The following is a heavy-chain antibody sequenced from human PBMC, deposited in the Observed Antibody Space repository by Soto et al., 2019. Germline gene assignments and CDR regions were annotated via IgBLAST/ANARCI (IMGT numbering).Heavy chain of an antibody. V-gene: IGHV4-30-2*06. CDR1: GGITSCGYS. CDR2: IYPTGST. CDR3: ARAPPGPSPRWVL. J-gene: IGHJ6*02. D-gene: IGHD3-10*01. Sequence: AGAGGITSCGYSCSSVQLSPEKGLEWLGCIYPTGSTYYHPSLRSRVTISIDTSRDQFSLNLTSVTAADTAVYYCARAPPGPSPRWVLWGQGTTVTVSS.